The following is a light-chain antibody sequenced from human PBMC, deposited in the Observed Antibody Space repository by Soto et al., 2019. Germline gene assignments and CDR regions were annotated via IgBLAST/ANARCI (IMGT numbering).Light chain of an antibody. V-gene: IGKV3-15*01. CDR1: QSISDN. CDR3: QQYKSWPPRT. Sequence: DIVMTQSPAILSLSLGERATLSCRASQSISDNLAWYQQKSGQAPRLLIYGASTRATGVPARFSGSGSGTELTPTISDQKADDFAIYYWQQYKSWPPRTFGGGTQVAMK. CDR2: GAS. J-gene: IGKJ4*01.